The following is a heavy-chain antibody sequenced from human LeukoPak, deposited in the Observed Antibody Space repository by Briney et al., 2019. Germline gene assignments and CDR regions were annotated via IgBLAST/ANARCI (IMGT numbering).Heavy chain of an antibody. CDR1: GFSFSSHW. CDR3: ARGGASSIPFDC. D-gene: IGHD2-21*01. CDR2: IKEDGSDQ. Sequence: GSLRLSCAASGFSFSSHWMSWVRQSPGRGLEWVANIKEDGSDQRYVDSVKGRFTISRDNAKNSLYLQMNSLRAEDTALYYCARGGASSIPFDCWGQGTLVTVSS. J-gene: IGHJ4*02. V-gene: IGHV3-7*01.